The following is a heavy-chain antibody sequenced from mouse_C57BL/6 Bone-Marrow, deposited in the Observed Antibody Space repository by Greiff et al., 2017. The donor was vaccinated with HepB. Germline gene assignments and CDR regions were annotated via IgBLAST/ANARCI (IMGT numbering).Heavy chain of an antibody. CDR1: GYTFTSYW. V-gene: IGHV1-61*01. CDR3: GYGSLAWFAY. D-gene: IGHD1-1*01. Sequence: QVQLQQPGAELVRPGSSVKLSCKASGYTFTSYWMDWVKQRPGQGLEWIGNIYPSDSETHYNQKFKDKATLTVDKSSSTAYMQLSSLTSEESAVYYCGYGSLAWFAYWGQGTLVTVSA. CDR2: IYPSDSET. J-gene: IGHJ3*01.